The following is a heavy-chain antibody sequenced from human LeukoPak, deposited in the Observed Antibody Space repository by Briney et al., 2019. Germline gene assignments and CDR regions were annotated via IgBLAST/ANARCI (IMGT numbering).Heavy chain of an antibody. J-gene: IGHJ3*02. V-gene: IGHV1-69*01. D-gene: IGHD1-14*01. Sequence: ASVKVSCKASGGTFSSYAISWVRQAPGQGLEWMGGIIPIFGTANYGQRFQGRVTITANESTSTAYMELSSLRSEDTAVYYCAWYQIDDAFDIWGQGTMVTVSS. CDR1: GGTFSSYA. CDR2: IIPIFGTA. CDR3: AWYQIDDAFDI.